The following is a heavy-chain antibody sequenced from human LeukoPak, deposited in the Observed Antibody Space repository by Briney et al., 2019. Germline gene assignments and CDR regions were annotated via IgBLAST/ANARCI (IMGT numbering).Heavy chain of an antibody. D-gene: IGHD3-3*01. CDR1: GASISSNSYF. Sequence: SQALSLTCTVSGASISSNSYFWSWIRQPAGKRLEWMGRIYNSGITNYNPSLQSRLTISLDTSKNQFSLNLTSVTAADTAVYYCARVSRFWSGPFIDFWGQGTLVTVSS. CDR2: IYNSGIT. CDR3: ARVSRFWSGPFIDF. J-gene: IGHJ4*02. V-gene: IGHV4-61*02.